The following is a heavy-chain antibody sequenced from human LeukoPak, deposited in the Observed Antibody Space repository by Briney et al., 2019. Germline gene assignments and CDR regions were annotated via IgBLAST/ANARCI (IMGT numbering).Heavy chain of an antibody. CDR3: ARDNSSGWYSGWFDP. J-gene: IGHJ5*02. CDR2: ISAYNGNT. D-gene: IGHD6-19*01. Sequence: ASVKVSCKASGYTFTSYGISWVRQAPGQGLEWMGWISAYNGNTNYAQKLQGRVTMTTDTSTSTAYMELRSLRSDDTAVYYCARDNSSGWYSGWFDPWGQGTLITVSS. CDR1: GYTFTSYG. V-gene: IGHV1-18*01.